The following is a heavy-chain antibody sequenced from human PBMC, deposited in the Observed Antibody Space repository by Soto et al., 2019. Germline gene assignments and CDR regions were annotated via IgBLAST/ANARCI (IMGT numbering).Heavy chain of an antibody. CDR3: AKSMAAAGNYFDY. Sequence: PGGSLRLSCAASGFTFDDYAMHWVRQAPGKGLEWVSGISWNSGRKGYADSVKGRFTISRDNAKNSLYLQMNSLRAEDTALYYCAKSMAAAGNYFDYWGQGTLVTVSS. D-gene: IGHD6-13*01. CDR1: GFTFDDYA. V-gene: IGHV3-9*01. CDR2: ISWNSGRK. J-gene: IGHJ4*02.